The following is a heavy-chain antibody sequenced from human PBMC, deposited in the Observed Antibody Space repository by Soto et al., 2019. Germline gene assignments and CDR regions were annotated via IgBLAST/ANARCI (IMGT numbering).Heavy chain of an antibody. Sequence: QVQLQASGPGLVKPSDTLSLTCTVSGDSIGTYNWGWIRQPPGKRLEWIGYIYSNGGTSYNPALKSRVTISADTSTKQFSLRLSSVTAADTAVYYCVRQGIGALHGLVDVWRQGTTVTVSS. CDR2: IYSNGGT. D-gene: IGHD1-26*01. V-gene: IGHV4-59*08. CDR1: GDSIGTYN. J-gene: IGHJ6*02. CDR3: VRQGIGALHGLVDV.